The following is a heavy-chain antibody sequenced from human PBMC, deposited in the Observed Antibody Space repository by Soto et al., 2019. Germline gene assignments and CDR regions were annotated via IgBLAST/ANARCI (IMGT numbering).Heavy chain of an antibody. J-gene: IGHJ5*02. CDR3: ARESLTTVTRGWFDP. CDR2: INPNSGGT. D-gene: IGHD4-17*01. Sequence: VASVKVSCKASGYTFTGYYMHWVRQAPGQGLEWMGWINPNSGGTNYAQKFQGWVTMTRDTSISTAYMELSRLRSDDTAVYYCARESLTTVTRGWFDPWGQGNLVTVSS. CDR1: GYTFTGYY. V-gene: IGHV1-2*04.